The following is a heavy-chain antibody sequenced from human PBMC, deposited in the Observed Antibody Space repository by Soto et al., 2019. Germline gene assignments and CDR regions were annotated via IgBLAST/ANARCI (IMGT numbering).Heavy chain of an antibody. V-gene: IGHV3-48*02. CDR2: VSSSSSTI. J-gene: IGHJ3*02. CDR1: GFTFSSYS. CDR3: ARGWELLHDAFDI. D-gene: IGHD2-15*01. Sequence: EVQLVESGGGLVQPGGSLRLSCAASGFTFSSYSMNWVRQAPGKGLEWVSYVSSSSSTIYYADSVKGRFTISRDNAKNSLYLKMDSLRDEDTAVYYCARGWELLHDAFDIWGQGTMVTVSS.